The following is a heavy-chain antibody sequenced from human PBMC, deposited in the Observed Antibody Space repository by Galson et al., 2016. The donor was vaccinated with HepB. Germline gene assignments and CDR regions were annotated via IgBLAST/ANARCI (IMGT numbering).Heavy chain of an antibody. CDR1: GGSIRGTAYY. V-gene: IGHV4-39*01. CDR3: RLKQVSFNTGGPGAMNRALDRRVPTSTDGAMHHFSPTCGSVTAADTAIYYCATTGCPLDR. D-gene: IGHD3-16*01. J-gene: IGHJ4*02. Sequence: SETLSLTCTVTGGSIRGTAYYCGWTRQPPGKGLDWISSFSPSGDTYYHPSLDHRFTISADRSRNQVSPTFESGTAAATPASSVRLKQVSFNTGGPGAMNRALDRRVPTSTDGAMHHFSPTCGSVTAADTAIYYCATTGCPLDRWGRGTLVTVSS. CDR2: FSPSGDT.